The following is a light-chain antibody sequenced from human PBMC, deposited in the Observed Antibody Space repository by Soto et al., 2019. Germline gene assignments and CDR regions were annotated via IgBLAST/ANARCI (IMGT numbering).Light chain of an antibody. J-gene: IGLJ2*01. Sequence: QSVLTQPPSASGTPGQRVTISCSGSTSNIGSKTVSWYQQLPGSAPKVLIYNNNERPSGVPDRFSGSKSGTSASLTISGLQSEDEAAYYCATWDESLPEVFGGGTKLTVL. CDR1: TSNIGSKT. CDR3: ATWDESLPEV. CDR2: NNN. V-gene: IGLV1-44*01.